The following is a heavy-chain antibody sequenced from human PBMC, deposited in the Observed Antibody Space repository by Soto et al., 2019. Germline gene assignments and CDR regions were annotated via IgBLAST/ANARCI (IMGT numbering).Heavy chain of an antibody. J-gene: IGHJ6*02. CDR3: ARGPVQLYYYYYGMDV. V-gene: IGHV4-31*03. CDR1: GGSISSGGYY. Sequence: QVQLQESGPGLVKPSQTLSLTCTVSGGSISSGGYYWSWIRQHPGKGLEWIGYIYYSGSTYYNPSLKSRVTISVDTSKNHFSLKLSSVTAADTAVYYCARGPVQLYYYYYGMDVWGQGTTVTVSS. CDR2: IYYSGST. D-gene: IGHD2-2*01.